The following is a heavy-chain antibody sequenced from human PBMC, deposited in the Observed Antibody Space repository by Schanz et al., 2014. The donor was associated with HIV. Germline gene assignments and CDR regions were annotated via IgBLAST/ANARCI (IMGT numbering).Heavy chain of an antibody. V-gene: IGHV3-23*04. CDR1: GFTLSSYS. D-gene: IGHD3-10*01. CDR3: AREREEFIAYYYYGMDV. CDR2: ISGGGAGT. J-gene: IGHJ6*02. Sequence: EVQLVESGGGLVKPGGSLRLSCAASGFTLSSYSMNWVRQAPGKGLEWVSAISGGGAGTYYADSVKGRLTISRDNSKNTLYLQMNSLRAEDTAVYYCAREREEFIAYYYYGMDVWGQGTAVTVSS.